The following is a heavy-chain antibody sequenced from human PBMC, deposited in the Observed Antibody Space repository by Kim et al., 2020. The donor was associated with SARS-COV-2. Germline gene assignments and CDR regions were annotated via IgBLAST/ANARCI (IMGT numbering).Heavy chain of an antibody. D-gene: IGHD6-19*01. CDR1: GYSFTTYW. V-gene: IGHV5-51*01. Sequence: GESLKISCKGSGYSFTTYWIGWMRQMPGKGLEWMGIIYPGDSTSRHSPPFQGHVTISADKSTSTAYLQWSSLKASDTAKYYCARLVAVSASKIYFFDYWGQGTLVTVSS. J-gene: IGHJ4*02. CDR3: ARLVAVSASKIYFFDY. CDR2: IYPGDSTS.